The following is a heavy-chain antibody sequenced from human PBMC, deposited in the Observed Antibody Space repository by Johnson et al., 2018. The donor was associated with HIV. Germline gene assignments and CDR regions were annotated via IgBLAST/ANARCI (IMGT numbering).Heavy chain of an antibody. CDR3: ATDIRRWFRELYAFHI. D-gene: IGHD3-10*01. V-gene: IGHV3-30*14. Sequence: QVQLVESGGGVVQPGTSLRLSCAASGLTFSHYPMHWVRQAPGKGLEWVAIISYDGYKTYYGHSVKGRFTISSDNSRNTMYLQMNSLRAEDTAVYYCATDIRRWFRELYAFHIWGQGTMVRVSS. J-gene: IGHJ3*02. CDR2: ISYDGYKT. CDR1: GLTFSHYP.